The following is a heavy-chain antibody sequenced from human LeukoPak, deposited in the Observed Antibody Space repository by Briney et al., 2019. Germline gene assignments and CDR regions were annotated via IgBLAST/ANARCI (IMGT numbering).Heavy chain of an antibody. D-gene: IGHD5-12*01. CDR1: GFTVSSNY. Sequence: GGSLRLSCAASGFTVSSNYMSWVRQAPGKGLEWVALISSDGNDKLYGDSVKGRFTISRDDSKSTLYLQMNSLRAEDMAVYYCTTKVIRGNSGDDYDDLGQGTLVTVSS. J-gene: IGHJ4*02. CDR2: ISSDGNDK. V-gene: IGHV3-30*03. CDR3: TTKVIRGNSGDDYDD.